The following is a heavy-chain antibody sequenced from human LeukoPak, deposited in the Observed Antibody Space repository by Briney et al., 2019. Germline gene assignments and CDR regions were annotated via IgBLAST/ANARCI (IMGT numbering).Heavy chain of an antibody. CDR1: GFTFSSYS. Sequence: GGSLRLSCAASGFTFSSYSMNWVRQAPGKGLEWVSYISSSSSTIYYADSVKGRFTISRDNAKNSLYLQMNSLRAEDTAVYYCAKSPIKVPATRGYYMDVWGKGTTVTVSS. J-gene: IGHJ6*03. CDR2: ISSSSSTI. D-gene: IGHD2-15*01. V-gene: IGHV3-48*04. CDR3: AKSPIKVPATRGYYMDV.